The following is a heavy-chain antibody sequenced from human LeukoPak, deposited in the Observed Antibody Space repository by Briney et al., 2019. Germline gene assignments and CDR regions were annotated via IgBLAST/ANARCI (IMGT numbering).Heavy chain of an antibody. D-gene: IGHD2-8*01. V-gene: IGHV4-4*07. Sequence: PSETLSLTCTVSGGSISSYYWSWIRQPAGKGLEWIGRIYTSGSTNYNPSLKSRVTMSVDTSKNQFSLKLSSVTAADTAVYYCARPIRYCTNGVCYGRGYFDLWGRGTLVTVSS. CDR1: GGSISSYY. CDR2: IYTSGST. J-gene: IGHJ2*01. CDR3: ARPIRYCTNGVCYGRGYFDL.